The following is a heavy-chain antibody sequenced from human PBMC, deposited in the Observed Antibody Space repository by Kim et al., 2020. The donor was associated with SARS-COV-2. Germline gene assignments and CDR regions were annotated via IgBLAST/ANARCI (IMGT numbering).Heavy chain of an antibody. V-gene: IGHV3-30*18. J-gene: IGHJ6*02. CDR2: ISYDGSNK. Sequence: GGSLRLSCAASGFTFSSYGMHWVRQAPGKGLEWVAVISYDGSNKYYADSVKGRFTISRDNSKNTLYLQMNSLRAEDTAVYYCAKDSSSRRNYYYYYGMDVWGQGTTVTVSS. CDR1: GFTFSSYG. CDR3: AKDSSSRRNYYYYYGMDV. D-gene: IGHD6-13*01.